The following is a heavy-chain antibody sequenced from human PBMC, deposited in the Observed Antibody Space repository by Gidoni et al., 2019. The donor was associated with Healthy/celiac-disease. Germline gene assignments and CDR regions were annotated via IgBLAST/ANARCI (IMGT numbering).Heavy chain of an antibody. D-gene: IGHD6-13*01. CDR2: ISWNSGSI. J-gene: IGHJ4*02. CDR1: GFTFDDYA. CDR3: ATGEGISSSWDY. Sequence: DVQLVESGGGLVQPGRSLRLSCAASGFTFDDYAMHWVRQAPGKGLEWVSGISWNSGSIGYADSVKGRFTISRDNAKNSLYLQMNSLRAEDTALYYCATGEGISSSWDYWGQGTLVTVSS. V-gene: IGHV3-9*01.